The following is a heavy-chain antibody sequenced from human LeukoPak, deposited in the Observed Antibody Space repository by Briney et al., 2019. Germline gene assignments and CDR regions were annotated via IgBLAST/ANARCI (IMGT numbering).Heavy chain of an antibody. CDR3: ARDQYSGSLDY. J-gene: IGHJ4*02. V-gene: IGHV4-4*07. CDR2: IYSSGTT. CDR1: GGSISNYY. Sequence: SETLSLTCNVSGGSISNYYWTWIRQPAGKGLEWIGRIYSSGTTTYNPSLKSRVAMSVDTSRNQFSLKLSSVTAADTAVYYCARDQYSGSLDYWGQGTLVTVSS. D-gene: IGHD1-26*01.